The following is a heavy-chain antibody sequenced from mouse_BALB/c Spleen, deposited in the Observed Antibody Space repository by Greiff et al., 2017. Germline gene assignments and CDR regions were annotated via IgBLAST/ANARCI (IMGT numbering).Heavy chain of an antibody. V-gene: IGHV5-6-5*01. CDR3: ARAYDYDAWFAY. D-gene: IGHD2-4*01. Sequence: EVQRVESGGGLVKPGGSLKLSCAASGFTFSSYAMSWVRQTPEKRLEWVASISSGGSTYYPDSVKGRFTISRDNARNILYLQMSSLRSEDTAMYYCARAYDYDAWFAYWGQGTLVTVSA. CDR1: GFTFSSYA. CDR2: ISSGGST. J-gene: IGHJ3*01.